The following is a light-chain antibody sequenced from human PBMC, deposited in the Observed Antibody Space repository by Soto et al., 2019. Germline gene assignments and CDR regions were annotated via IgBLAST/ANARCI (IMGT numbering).Light chain of an antibody. Sequence: QSALTQPASVSGSPGQSITISCTGTSSDVGGYNFVSWYQQHPGKAPKLMIYEVNNRPSGVSNRFSGSKSGNTASLTISGLQAEDEADYYCQSYDSSNVVFGGGTKLTVL. V-gene: IGLV2-14*01. CDR3: QSYDSSNVV. J-gene: IGLJ2*01. CDR2: EVN. CDR1: SSDVGGYNF.